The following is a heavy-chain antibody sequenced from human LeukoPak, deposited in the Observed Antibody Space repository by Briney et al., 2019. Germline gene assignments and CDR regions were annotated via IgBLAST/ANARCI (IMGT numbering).Heavy chain of an antibody. CDR3: ASAYDSSGYTFDY. CDR2: IYPGDSDT. V-gene: IGHV5-51*01. CDR1: GYSFTSYW. J-gene: IGHJ4*02. D-gene: IGHD3-22*01. Sequence: AGESLKISCKGSGYSFTSYWIGWVRQMPGKGLEWMGIIYPGDSDTRYSPSFQGQVTISADKSISTAYLQWSSLKASDTAMYYCASAYDSSGYTFDYWGQGTLVTVPS.